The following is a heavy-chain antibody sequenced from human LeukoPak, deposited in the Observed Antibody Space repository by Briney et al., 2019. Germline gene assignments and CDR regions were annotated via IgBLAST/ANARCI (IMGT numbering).Heavy chain of an antibody. CDR2: VSWNSGSI. CDR3: AKDIRRYSGSYCDY. D-gene: IGHD1-26*01. V-gene: IGHV3-9*01. J-gene: IGHJ4*02. CDR1: GVSFYDYA. Sequence: PGRSLRLSCAASGVSFYDYAMHGVRHAPGEGLGWGSGVSWNSGSIGYADSVKGRFTISRDNAKNSLYLQMNSLRAEDTALYYCAKDIRRYSGSYCDYWGQGTLVTVSS.